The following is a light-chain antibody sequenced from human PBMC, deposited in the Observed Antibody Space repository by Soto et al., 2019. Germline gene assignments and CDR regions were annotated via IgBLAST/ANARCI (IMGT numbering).Light chain of an antibody. CDR3: QHSDSYPEA. Sequence: EIQRTQSPSALSPSLRDRVTIPCRASQSICHWLARYLQNPGKAPKLLIYDASNFERGLPSSVSGSGSGTEFILCIGSLQPDDFATYCCQHSDSYPEAFGQGTKVDIK. J-gene: IGKJ1*01. V-gene: IGKV1-5*01. CDR2: DAS. CDR1: QSICHW.